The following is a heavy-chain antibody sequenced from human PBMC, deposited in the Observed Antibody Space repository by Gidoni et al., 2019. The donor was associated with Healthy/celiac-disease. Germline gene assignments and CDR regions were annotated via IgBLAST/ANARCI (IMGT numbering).Heavy chain of an antibody. D-gene: IGHD3-16*01. CDR1: VGSISSSSYY. CDR3: ASLGYYYYGMDV. CDR2: IYYSGST. J-gene: IGHJ6*02. Sequence: QLQLQESGPGLVKPSETLSLTCTVSVGSISSSSYYLGWIRQPPGKGLEWIGSIYYSGSTYYNPSLKSRVTISVDTSKNQFSLKLSSVTAADTAVYYCASLGYYYYGMDVWGQGTTVTVSS. V-gene: IGHV4-39*01.